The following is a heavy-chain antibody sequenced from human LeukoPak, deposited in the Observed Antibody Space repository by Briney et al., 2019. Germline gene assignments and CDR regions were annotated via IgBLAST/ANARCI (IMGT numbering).Heavy chain of an antibody. V-gene: IGHV3-23*01. CDR1: GFTFNNYV. CDR2: IRDSGGDT. CDR3: ARAPSGDPGGVDS. J-gene: IGHJ4*02. D-gene: IGHD3-10*01. Sequence: PGGSLRLSCVGSGFTFNNYVMSWVRQAPGKGLEWVLSIRDSGGDTYSADSVKGRFTISRDNSKSTLYLQMNSLTVEDTAVYYCARAPSGDPGGVDSWGQGTLVTVSS.